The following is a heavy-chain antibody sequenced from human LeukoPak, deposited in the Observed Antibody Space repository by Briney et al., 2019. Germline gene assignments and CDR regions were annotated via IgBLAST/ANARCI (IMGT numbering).Heavy chain of an antibody. V-gene: IGHV3-7*01. J-gene: IGHJ4*02. Sequence: GGSLRLSCAASGFTFSSYGMHWVRQAPGKGLEWVANIKPDGSEKYYVDSVKGRFTISRDNAKNSLSLQMSSLRAEDTAVYYCARDRYYGSGSFRDLVYWGQGTLVTVSS. CDR2: IKPDGSEK. D-gene: IGHD3-10*01. CDR1: GFTFSSYG. CDR3: ARDRYYGSGSFRDLVY.